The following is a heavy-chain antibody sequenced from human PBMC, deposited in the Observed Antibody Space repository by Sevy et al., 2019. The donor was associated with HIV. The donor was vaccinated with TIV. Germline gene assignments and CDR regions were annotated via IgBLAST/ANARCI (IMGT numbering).Heavy chain of an antibody. Sequence: GGSLRLSCAASGFTVSSNYMSWVRQAPGKGLERVSVIYSGGSTYYADSVKGRFTISRDNSKNTLYLQMISLRAEDTAVYYCATPGFGDHYYYYGMDVWGQGTTVTVSS. J-gene: IGHJ6*02. CDR2: IYSGGST. CDR3: ATPGFGDHYYYYGMDV. CDR1: GFTVSSNY. D-gene: IGHD3-10*01. V-gene: IGHV3-53*01.